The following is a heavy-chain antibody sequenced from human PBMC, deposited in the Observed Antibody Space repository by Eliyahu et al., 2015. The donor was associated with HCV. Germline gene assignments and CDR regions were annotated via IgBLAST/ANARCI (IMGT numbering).Heavy chain of an antibody. CDR1: GGSISSYY. CDR3: ARVKREKGYCTNGVCRYWYFDL. V-gene: IGHV4-59*01. CDR2: XYYSGST. D-gene: IGHD2-8*01. J-gene: IGHJ2*01. Sequence: QVQLQESGPGLVKPSETLSLTCTVXGGSISSYYWSWIRQPPGKGLEWIGYXYYSGSTNYNPSLKSRVTISVDTSKNQFSLKLSSVTAADTAVYYCARVKREKGYCTNGVCRYWYFDLWGRGTLVTVSS.